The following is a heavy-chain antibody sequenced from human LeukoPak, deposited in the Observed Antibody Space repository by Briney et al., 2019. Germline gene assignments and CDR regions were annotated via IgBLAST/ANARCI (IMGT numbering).Heavy chain of an antibody. CDR2: INHSGNT. J-gene: IGHJ2*01. CDR3: ARGKVTRDWYFDL. D-gene: IGHD4-17*01. Sequence: SETLSLTCTVYGGSFSDFHWSWIRQPPGKGLEWIGEINHSGNTNYNPSLKSRVTISIDTSKNQFSLKLSSVTAADTAVYYCARGKVTRDWYFDLWGRGTLVTVSS. V-gene: IGHV4-34*01. CDR1: GGSFSDFH.